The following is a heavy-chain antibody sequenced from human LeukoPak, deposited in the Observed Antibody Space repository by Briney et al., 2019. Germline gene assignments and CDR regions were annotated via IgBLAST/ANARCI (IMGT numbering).Heavy chain of an antibody. CDR1: GFTFSTYA. V-gene: IGHV3-30-3*01. Sequence: PGRSLRLSCAASGFTFSTYAIHWVRQAPGRGLEWVAVISHDGNKKYYADSVKGRFTISRDNSDNTLYVYLQMNSLRAEDTAVYYCARDRFPSSGWYWYFDYWGQGTLVTVSS. J-gene: IGHJ4*02. CDR2: ISHDGNKK. CDR3: ARDRFPSSGWYWYFDY. D-gene: IGHD6-19*01.